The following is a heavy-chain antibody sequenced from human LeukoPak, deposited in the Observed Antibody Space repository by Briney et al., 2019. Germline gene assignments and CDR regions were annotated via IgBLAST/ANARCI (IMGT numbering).Heavy chain of an antibody. Sequence: SETLSLTCTASGGSISSSSYSWGWIRQPPGKGLEYIGSSSYSGSTYYNPSLKSRVTISVDTSKNQFSLNLNSVTAADTAVYYCSTTIRGWYGVGDYWGQGVLVTVSS. D-gene: IGHD6-19*01. CDR2: SSYSGST. CDR1: GGSISSSSYS. CDR3: STTIRGWYGVGDY. J-gene: IGHJ4*02. V-gene: IGHV4-39*01.